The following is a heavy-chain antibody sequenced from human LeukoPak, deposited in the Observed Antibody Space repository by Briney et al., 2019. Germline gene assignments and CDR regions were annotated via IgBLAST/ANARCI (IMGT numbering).Heavy chain of an antibody. CDR1: GGSISSYY. V-gene: IGHV4-30-4*08. CDR3: ARDKGEAAGTFDY. J-gene: IGHJ4*02. Sequence: LSLTCTVSGGSISSYYWSWIRQPPGKGLEWIGYIYYSGSTYYNPSLKSRVTISVDTSKNQFSLKLSSVTAADTAVYYCARDKGEAAGTFDYWGQGTLVTVSS. CDR2: IYYSGST. D-gene: IGHD2-15*01.